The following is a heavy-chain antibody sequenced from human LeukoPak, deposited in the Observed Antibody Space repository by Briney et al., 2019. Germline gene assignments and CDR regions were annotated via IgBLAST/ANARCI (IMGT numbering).Heavy chain of an antibody. Sequence: GRSLRPSCAASGFTFSSHGMHWVRQAPGKGLEWVTIIWNDGSTKNYVDSVKGRFFISRDNSKNTLYLQMNSLRVEDTAVYYCARGCGGSPGCFIIDYWGQGTLVTVSS. V-gene: IGHV3-33*01. CDR1: GFTFSSHG. D-gene: IGHD2-15*01. CDR3: ARGCGGSPGCFIIDY. CDR2: IWNDGSTK. J-gene: IGHJ4*02.